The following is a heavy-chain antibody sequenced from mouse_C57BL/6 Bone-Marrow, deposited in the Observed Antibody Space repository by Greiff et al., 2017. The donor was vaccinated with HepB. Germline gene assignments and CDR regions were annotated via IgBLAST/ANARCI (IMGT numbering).Heavy chain of an antibody. CDR3: ASDYYGSIYAMDY. CDR2: IHPNSGST. J-gene: IGHJ4*01. V-gene: IGHV1-64*01. D-gene: IGHD1-1*01. CDR1: GYTFTSYW. Sequence: QVQLQQPGAELVKPGASVKLSCKASGYTFTSYWMHWVKQRPGQGLEWIGMIHPNSGSTNYNEKFKSKATLTVDKSSSTAYMQRSSLTYEDSAVYYCASDYYGSIYAMDYWGQGTSVTVSS.